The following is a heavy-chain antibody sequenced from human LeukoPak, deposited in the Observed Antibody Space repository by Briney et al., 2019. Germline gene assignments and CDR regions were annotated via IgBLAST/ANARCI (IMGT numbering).Heavy chain of an antibody. J-gene: IGHJ4*02. V-gene: IGHV1-69*06. CDR1: GGTFSSYA. CDR2: IIPIFGTA. D-gene: IGHD5-18*01. CDR3: ASGRHGYSPLYYFDY. Sequence: GASVKVSCKASGGTFSSYAISWVRQAPGQGLEWMGGIIPIFGTANYAQKFQGRVTITADKSTSTAYMELSSLRSEDTAVYYCASGRHGYSPLYYFDYWGQGTLVTVSS.